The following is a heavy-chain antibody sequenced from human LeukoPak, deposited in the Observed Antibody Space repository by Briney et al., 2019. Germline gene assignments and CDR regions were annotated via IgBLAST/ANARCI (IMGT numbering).Heavy chain of an antibody. Sequence: ASVKVSCKTSGYTFTSYGISWVRQAPGQGLEWMGWINAGNGNTNYSQKFQGRVTITRDTSASTAYMELSSLRSEDTAVYYCARPVMYSSGPFDYWGQGTLVTVSS. CDR3: ARPVMYSSGPFDY. CDR2: INAGNGNT. CDR1: GYTFTSYG. J-gene: IGHJ4*02. D-gene: IGHD6-19*01. V-gene: IGHV1-18*01.